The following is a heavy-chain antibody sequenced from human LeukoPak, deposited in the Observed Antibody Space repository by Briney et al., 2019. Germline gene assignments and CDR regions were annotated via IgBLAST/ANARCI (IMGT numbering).Heavy chain of an antibody. D-gene: IGHD4-17*01. V-gene: IGHV1-18*04. Sequence: ASVKVSCKASGYTFTCYYMHWVRQAPGQGLEWMGWNSAYNGNTNYAQKLQGRVTMTTDTSTSTAYMELRSLRSDDTAVYYCAREDRLFYGDYGYFDIWGRGTLVTVSS. J-gene: IGHJ2*01. CDR1: GYTFTCYY. CDR3: AREDRLFYGDYGYFDI. CDR2: NSAYNGNT.